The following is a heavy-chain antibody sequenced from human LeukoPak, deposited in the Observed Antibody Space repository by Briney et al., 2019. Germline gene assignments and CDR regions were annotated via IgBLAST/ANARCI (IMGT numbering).Heavy chain of an antibody. CDR2: IYYSGTT. D-gene: IGHD3-3*01. CDR3: ARLNPRGGYHFSRFDP. V-gene: IGHV4-39*01. J-gene: IGHJ5*02. Sequence: SETLSLTCTVSGGSISSSNYYWGWIRRPAGKWLEWTGSIYYSGTTYYNPSLKSRVTRSVDTSKNQFSLKLSSVTAADTAVYYCARLNPRGGYHFSRFDPWGQGTLVTVSS. CDR1: GGSISSSNYY.